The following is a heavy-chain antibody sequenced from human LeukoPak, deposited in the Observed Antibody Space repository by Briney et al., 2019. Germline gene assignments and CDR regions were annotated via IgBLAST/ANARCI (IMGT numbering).Heavy chain of an antibody. V-gene: IGHV1-69*13. CDR1: GGTFSSYA. Sequence: GASVKVSCKASGGTFSSYAISWVRQAPGQGLEWMGGIIPIFGTANYAQKFQGRVTITADESTSTAYMELSSLRSEDTAVYYCAREGPGIAVAGTVICPNWGQGTLVTVSS. CDR2: IIPIFGTA. J-gene: IGHJ4*02. CDR3: AREGPGIAVAGTVICPN. D-gene: IGHD6-19*01.